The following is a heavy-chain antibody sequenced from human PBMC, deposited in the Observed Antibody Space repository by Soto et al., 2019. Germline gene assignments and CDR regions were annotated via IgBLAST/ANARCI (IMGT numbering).Heavy chain of an antibody. J-gene: IGHJ4*02. D-gene: IGHD5-12*01. CDR2: ISYDGSNK. CDR1: GFTFSSYA. V-gene: IGHV3-30-3*01. CDR3: ARGRSLDGYINY. Sequence: GSLRLSCAASGFTFSSYAMHWVRQAPGKGLEWVAVISYDGSNKYYADSVKGRFTISRDNSKNTLYLQMNSLRAEDTAVYYCARGRSLDGYINYWGQGTLVTVSS.